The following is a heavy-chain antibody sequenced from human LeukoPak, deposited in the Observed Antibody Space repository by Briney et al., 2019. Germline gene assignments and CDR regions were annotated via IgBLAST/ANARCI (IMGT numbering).Heavy chain of an antibody. CDR1: GFTFSSYA. CDR2: ISGGGGST. D-gene: IGHD3-16*02. CDR3: AKDYRDGHDYGDY. J-gene: IGHJ4*02. Sequence: GGSLRLSCAASGFTFSSYAMSWVRQAPGKGLEWVSAISGGGGSTYYADSVKGRFTISRDNSKNTLYLQMNSLRAEDTAVYYCAKDYRDGHDYGDYWGQGTLVTVSS. V-gene: IGHV3-23*01.